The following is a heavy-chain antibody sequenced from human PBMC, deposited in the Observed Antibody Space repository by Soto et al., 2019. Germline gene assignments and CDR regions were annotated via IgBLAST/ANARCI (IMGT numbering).Heavy chain of an antibody. D-gene: IGHD6-13*01. CDR2: ISHSGST. CDR1: GGSISNNY. CDR3: ARGGTYSRLIIGDWFDP. V-gene: IGHV4-59*01. J-gene: IGHJ5*02. Sequence: HVQLQESGPGLVKPSETLPLTCGVSGGSISNNYWSWIRQPPGKGLEWIGYISHSGSTNYNPSLKSRVTISVDTSKKQFSLKLNSVTAADTAVYYCARGGTYSRLIIGDWFDPWGQGTLVTVAS.